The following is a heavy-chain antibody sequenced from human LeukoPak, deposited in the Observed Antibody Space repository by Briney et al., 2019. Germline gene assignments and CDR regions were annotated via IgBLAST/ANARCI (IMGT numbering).Heavy chain of an antibody. Sequence: GGSLRLSCAASGFTVSSNYMSWVRQAPGKGLEWVSAISGSGGSTYYADSVKGRFTISRDNSKNTLYLQMNSLRAEDTAVYYCAKSSSSDDYWGQGTLVTVSS. V-gene: IGHV3-23*01. D-gene: IGHD6-6*01. CDR3: AKSSSSDDY. CDR2: ISGSGGST. J-gene: IGHJ4*02. CDR1: GFTVSSNY.